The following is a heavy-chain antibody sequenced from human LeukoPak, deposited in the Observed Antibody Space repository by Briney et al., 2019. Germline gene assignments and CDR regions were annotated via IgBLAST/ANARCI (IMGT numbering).Heavy chain of an antibody. V-gene: IGHV3-23*01. D-gene: IGHD6-13*01. J-gene: IGHJ5*02. CDR2: ISGSGGST. Sequence: PGGSLRLSCSASGFTFSSYSMTWVRQAPGKGLEWVSAISGSGGSTYYADSVKGRFTISRDNSKNTLYLQMNSLRAEDTAVYYCAKDIAAAGTGWFDPWGQGTLVTVSS. CDR3: AKDIAAAGTGWFDP. CDR1: GFTFSSYS.